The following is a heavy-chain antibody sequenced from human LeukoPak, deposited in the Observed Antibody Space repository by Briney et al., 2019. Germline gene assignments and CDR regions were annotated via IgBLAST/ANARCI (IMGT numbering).Heavy chain of an antibody. V-gene: IGHV3-23*01. J-gene: IGHJ3*02. D-gene: IGHD6-13*01. Sequence: GGSLRLSCAASGFTFSSYAMSWVRQAPGKVLEWVSAISGSGGSTYYADSVKGRFTISRDNSKNTLYLQMNSLRAEDTAVYYCAKSRGSSWTYDAFDIWGQGTMVTVSS. CDR1: GFTFSSYA. CDR3: AKSRGSSWTYDAFDI. CDR2: ISGSGGST.